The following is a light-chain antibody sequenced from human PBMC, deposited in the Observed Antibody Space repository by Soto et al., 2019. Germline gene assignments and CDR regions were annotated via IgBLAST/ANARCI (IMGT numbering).Light chain of an antibody. J-gene: IGLJ1*01. V-gene: IGLV2-14*01. CDR3: SSYTSSSTLYV. Sequence: SALTQPASVSGSPRQSITISCTGASSDVGGYTYVSWYQQHPGKAPKLMIYEVNNRPSGVSNRFSGSKSGNTASLTISGLQAEDEADYYYSSYTSSSTLYVFGTGTKVTVL. CDR1: SSDVGGYTY. CDR2: EVN.